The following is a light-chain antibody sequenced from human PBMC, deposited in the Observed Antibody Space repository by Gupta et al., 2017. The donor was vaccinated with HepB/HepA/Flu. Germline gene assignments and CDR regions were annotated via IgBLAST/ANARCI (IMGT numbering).Light chain of an antibody. CDR2: STN. Sequence: QTVVTQEPSFSVSPGGTVTLTCGLSSGSVSTSYYPSWYQQTPGQAPRTLIYSTNTRSSGVTDRFSGSIRGNTAALTITGAQADDESDYYCVLDMGSGTWVFGGGTKLTVL. CDR1: SGSVSTSYY. J-gene: IGLJ3*02. CDR3: VLDMGSGTWV. V-gene: IGLV8-61*01.